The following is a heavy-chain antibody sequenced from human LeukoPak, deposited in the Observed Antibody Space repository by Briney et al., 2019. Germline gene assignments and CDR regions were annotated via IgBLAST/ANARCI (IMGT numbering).Heavy chain of an antibody. V-gene: IGHV3-48*03. CDR3: SRANSGYSRAWDDAFDI. CDR2: ISSAASTI. Sequence: PGGSLRLFCAASGFTFSRYEMKWVRQAPGKGLEWVSYISSAASTIYYADSVKGRFTISRDNAKDSLYLQMNSLRAEDTAVYFCSRANSGYSRAWDDAFDIWGQGTMVTVSS. D-gene: IGHD6-19*01. J-gene: IGHJ3*02. CDR1: GFTFSRYE.